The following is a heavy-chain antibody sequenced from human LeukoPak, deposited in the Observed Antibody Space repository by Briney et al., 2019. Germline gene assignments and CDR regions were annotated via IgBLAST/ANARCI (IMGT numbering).Heavy chain of an antibody. Sequence: SETLSLTCTVSGGSISSYYSSWIRQPPGKGLEWIGYIYYSGRPKYIPSLKSLVTISVDTSKIQFSLKLISVTAAAAAVYYCARTESPLRYFDWLYFDYWGQGTLVTVSS. CDR1: GGSISSYY. D-gene: IGHD3-9*01. CDR2: IYYSGRP. J-gene: IGHJ4*02. CDR3: ARTESPLRYFDWLYFDY. V-gene: IGHV4-59*01.